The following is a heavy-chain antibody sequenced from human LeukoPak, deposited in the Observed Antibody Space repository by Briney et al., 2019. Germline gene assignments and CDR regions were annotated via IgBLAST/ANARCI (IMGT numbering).Heavy chain of an antibody. Sequence: ASETLSLTCTVSGYSISSGYYWGWIRQPPGKGLEWIGSIYHSGSTYYNPSLKSRVTISVDTSKNQFSLKLTSVTAADTAIYYCAREGRSSHSGYWGQGTLVTVSS. J-gene: IGHJ4*02. D-gene: IGHD4-17*01. CDR2: IYHSGST. V-gene: IGHV4-38-2*02. CDR3: AREGRSSHSGY. CDR1: GYSISSGYY.